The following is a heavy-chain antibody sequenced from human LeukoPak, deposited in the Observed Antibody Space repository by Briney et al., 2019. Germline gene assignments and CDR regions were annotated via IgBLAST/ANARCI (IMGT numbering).Heavy chain of an antibody. CDR2: IGTYNGNT. V-gene: IGHV1-18*01. J-gene: IGHJ5*02. CDR1: GYTFTSYG. D-gene: IGHD1-26*01. CDR3: ARDFKEQLSWFDP. Sequence: GASVKVSCKASGYTFTSYGINWVRQATGQGLEWVGWIGTYNGNTNFAQKLQGRVTMTTDTSTSTAYMELTSLRSDDTAVYYCARDFKEQLSWFDPWGQGTLVTVSS.